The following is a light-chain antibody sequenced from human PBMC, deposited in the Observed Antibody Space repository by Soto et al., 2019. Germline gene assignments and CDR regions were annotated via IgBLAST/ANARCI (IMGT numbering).Light chain of an antibody. J-gene: IGLJ2*01. V-gene: IGLV2-14*01. CDR3: SSYTTSNTLV. CDR2: EVS. Sequence: QSALTQPASVSGSPGQSITISCTGTNSDVSAYTYVSWYQQHPGKAPKLMIFEVSDRPSGVSNRFSGSKSGNTASLTISGLQAEDEADYYCSSYTTSNTLVFGGGTKLTVL. CDR1: NSDVSAYTY.